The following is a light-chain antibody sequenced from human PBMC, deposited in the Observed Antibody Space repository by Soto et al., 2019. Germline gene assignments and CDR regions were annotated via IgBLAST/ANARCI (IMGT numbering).Light chain of an antibody. V-gene: IGLV1-40*01. Sequence: QSVLTQPPSVSGAPGQRVTISCTGSSSNIGAGYEAPWYQQVPGTAPKLLIYENNNRPSGVPDRFSGSKSGTSASLAITGLQAEDEAEYYCQSYDSSLSGYVFGPGTKVTVL. J-gene: IGLJ1*01. CDR2: ENN. CDR3: QSYDSSLSGYV. CDR1: SSNIGAGYE.